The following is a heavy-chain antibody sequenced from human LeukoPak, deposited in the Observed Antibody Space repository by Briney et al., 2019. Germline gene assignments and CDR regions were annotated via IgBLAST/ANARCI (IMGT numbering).Heavy chain of an antibody. Sequence: GASVKVSRKAFGYTFTGYYMHLVRQAPGQGLEWMGWINPNSGGTNYAQKFQGRVTMTRDTSISTAYMELSRLRSDVTAVYYCARVTGYYYARAGYYHHAFDIWGQGTMVTVSS. J-gene: IGHJ3*02. D-gene: IGHD3-22*01. CDR2: INPNSGGT. CDR1: GYTFTGYY. V-gene: IGHV1-2*02. CDR3: ARVTGYYYARAGYYHHAFDI.